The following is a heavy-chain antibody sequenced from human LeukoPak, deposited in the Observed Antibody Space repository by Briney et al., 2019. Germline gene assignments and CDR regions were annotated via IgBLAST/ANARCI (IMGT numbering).Heavy chain of an antibody. D-gene: IGHD3-9*01. J-gene: IGHJ4*02. CDR3: ASVSRVLRYFDWRGDFDY. Sequence: GGSLRLSCAASGFTFSSYSMNWVRQAPGKGLEWVSSISSSNSYIYYADSVKGRFTISRDNAKNSLYLQMNSLRAEDTAVYYCASVSRVLRYFDWRGDFDYWGQGTLVTVSS. V-gene: IGHV3-21*01. CDR2: ISSSNSYI. CDR1: GFTFSSYS.